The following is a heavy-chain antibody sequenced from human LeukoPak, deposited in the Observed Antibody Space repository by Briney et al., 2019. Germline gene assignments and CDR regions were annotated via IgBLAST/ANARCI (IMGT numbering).Heavy chain of an antibody. CDR3: ARSGKYSTIWRGWYFDL. V-gene: IGHV3-9*03. CDR2: ISSNSGSV. D-gene: IGHD6-13*01. CDR1: GFTFDDSV. Sequence: PGRSLRLSCAASGFTFDDSVMHWVRQVPGKGLEWVSGISSNSGSVAYADSVKGRFAISRDNAKNSLHLQMNSLRAEDMAFYYCARSGKYSTIWRGWYFDLWGRGTLVTVSS. J-gene: IGHJ2*01.